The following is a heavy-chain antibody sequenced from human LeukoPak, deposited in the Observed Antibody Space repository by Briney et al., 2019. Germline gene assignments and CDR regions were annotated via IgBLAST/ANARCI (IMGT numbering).Heavy chain of an antibody. V-gene: IGHV4-39*01. Sequence: PSETLSLTCTVSGDSISSSRYYWGWIRQPPGKGLEWIGSIYYSGSTFYNPSLRSRVTISVDTSEDQFSLRLTSVTAADTALYYCARLDYDFWSGFYDFWGQGIQVTVSS. J-gene: IGHJ4*02. CDR1: GDSISSSRYY. CDR3: ARLDYDFWSGFYDF. D-gene: IGHD3/OR15-3a*01. CDR2: IYYSGST.